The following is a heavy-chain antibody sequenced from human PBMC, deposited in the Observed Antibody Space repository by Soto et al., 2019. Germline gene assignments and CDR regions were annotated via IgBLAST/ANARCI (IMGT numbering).Heavy chain of an antibody. Sequence: GGSLRLSCEASGYTFSGFDMHWVRQPTGKGLEWVSSIGTAGDTYYAVSVKGRFTISRDNAKNSLSLQMNSLRAGDMAVYFCAKSQEIGTHFIDSSGPGTQVTVSS. CDR2: IGTAGDT. J-gene: IGHJ4*02. D-gene: IGHD6-13*01. CDR1: GYTFSGFD. V-gene: IGHV3-13*01. CDR3: AKSQEIGTHFIDS.